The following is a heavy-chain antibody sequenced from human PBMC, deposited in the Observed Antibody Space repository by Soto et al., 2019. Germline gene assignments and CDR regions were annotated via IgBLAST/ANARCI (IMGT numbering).Heavy chain of an antibody. D-gene: IGHD6-19*01. J-gene: IGHJ4*02. CDR3: AKSCTGGWYSSCFDY. CDR2: ISGSGDST. V-gene: IGHV3-23*01. CDR1: GFTFSSYA. Sequence: GGSLRLSCAASGFTFSSYAMSWVRQAPGKGLEWVSAISGSGDSTYYADSVKGRFTISRDNSKNTLYLQMNGLRAEDTAVYYCAKSCTGGWYSSCFDYWGQGTLVTVSS.